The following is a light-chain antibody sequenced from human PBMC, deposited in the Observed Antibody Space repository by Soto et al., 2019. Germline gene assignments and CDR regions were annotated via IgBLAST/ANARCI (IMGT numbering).Light chain of an antibody. Sequence: DIQMTQAPSSLSASVGDRVTMTSRARQDISTYLAWYQQKPGKVPKLRISAAYTLQSGVPPRFSGSGSGTDFTLTISSLQPEDVATYYCHMYDNAPLTFGGGTKVEIK. CDR3: HMYDNAPLT. CDR1: QDISTY. V-gene: IGKV1-27*01. CDR2: AAY. J-gene: IGKJ4*01.